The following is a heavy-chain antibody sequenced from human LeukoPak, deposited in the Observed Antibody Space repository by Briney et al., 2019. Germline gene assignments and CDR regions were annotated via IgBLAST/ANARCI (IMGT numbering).Heavy chain of an antibody. CDR1: GFTFSSYS. CDR3: ARVSDYGDYGEYYFDY. J-gene: IGHJ4*02. V-gene: IGHV3-21*01. D-gene: IGHD4-17*01. CDR2: ISSSSSYI. Sequence: GSLRLSCAASGFTFSSYSMNWVRQAPGKGLEWVSSISSSSSYIYYADSVKGRFTISRDNAKNSLYLQMNSLRAEDTAVYYCARVSDYGDYGEYYFDYWGQGTLVTVSS.